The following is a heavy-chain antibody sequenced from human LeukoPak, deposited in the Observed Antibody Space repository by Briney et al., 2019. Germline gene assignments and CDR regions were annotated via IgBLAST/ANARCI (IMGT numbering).Heavy chain of an antibody. CDR1: EFTFSSYG. CDR3: AKEYCSSTSCYGEYGMDV. CDR2: ISYDGSNK. D-gene: IGHD2-2*01. J-gene: IGHJ6*02. V-gene: IGHV3-30*18. Sequence: GGSLRLSCAASEFTFSSYGMHWVRQAPGKGLEWVAVISYDGSNKYYADSVKGRFTISRDNSKNTLYLQMNSLRAEDTAVYYCAKEYCSSTSCYGEYGMDVWGQGTTVTVSS.